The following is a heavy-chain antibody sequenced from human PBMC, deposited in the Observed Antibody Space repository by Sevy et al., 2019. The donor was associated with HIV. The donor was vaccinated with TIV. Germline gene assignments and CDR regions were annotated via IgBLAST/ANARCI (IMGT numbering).Heavy chain of an antibody. CDR1: GVNVNSNY. D-gene: IGHD1-26*01. Sequence: GGSLRLSCAVSGVNVNSNYMTWVRQAPGKGLEWVSVIDVGATTYYADSVKGRFTISRDNSKNTVYLQMNSLQAEDTAMYYCANAGNYYDYYDHWGQGTLVTVSS. CDR3: ANAGNYYDYYDH. J-gene: IGHJ4*02. CDR2: IDVGATT. V-gene: IGHV3-53*01.